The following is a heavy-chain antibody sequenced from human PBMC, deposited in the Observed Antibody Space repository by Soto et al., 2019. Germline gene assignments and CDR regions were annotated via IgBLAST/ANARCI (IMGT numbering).Heavy chain of an antibody. CDR2: IIPILGIA. V-gene: IGHV1-69*02. J-gene: IGHJ4*02. Sequence: QVQLVQSGAEVKKPGSSVKVSCKASGGTFSSYTISWVRQAPGQGLEWMGRIIPILGIANYAQKFQGRVTSTADKSTSTAYMELRSLRSEDTAVYYCASGDYDSSGYFDYWGQGTLVTVSS. CDR3: ASGDYDSSGYFDY. CDR1: GGTFSSYT. D-gene: IGHD3-22*01.